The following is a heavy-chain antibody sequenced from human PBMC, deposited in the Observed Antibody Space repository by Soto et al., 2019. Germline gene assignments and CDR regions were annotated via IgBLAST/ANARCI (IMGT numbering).Heavy chain of an antibody. V-gene: IGHV3-33*01. CDR3: ARDDTGGGLHYYFES. D-gene: IGHD2-8*02. Sequence: VGSLRLSCVWSVFTFSAYGMHCVRHSPGTWLEWVAVIWNDGTNENYADSVKGRFTISRDNSKKTLYLQMNSLRVEDTAIYYCARDDTGGGLHYYFESWGRGSLVNLPS. CDR2: IWNDGTNE. CDR1: VFTFSAYG. J-gene: IGHJ4*01.